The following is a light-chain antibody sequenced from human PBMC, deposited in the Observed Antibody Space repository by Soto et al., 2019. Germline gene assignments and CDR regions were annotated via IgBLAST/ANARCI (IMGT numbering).Light chain of an antibody. Sequence: IVLTQSPDTLYLSPGERATLSCRASQSVSSDYLVWYQQKPGLPPRLLIYGASRRATGIPDRFSGSGSGTDFILTISRLEPEDFAVYYCQHYDNTPPSVTFGPGTKVDIK. CDR2: GAS. J-gene: IGKJ3*01. V-gene: IGKV3-20*01. CDR1: QSVSSDY. CDR3: QHYDNTPPSVT.